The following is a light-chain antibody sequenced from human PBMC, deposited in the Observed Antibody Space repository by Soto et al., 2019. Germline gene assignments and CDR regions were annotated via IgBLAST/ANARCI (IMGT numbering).Light chain of an antibody. Sequence: ETVLTQSPATLSLSPGERATLSCRASQSVGGQLAWYQQKPGQAPRLLIYDGSKRATATPARFSGSGSGPDFTLTIDSLEPEDLAVYFCQQRGDWPNTFGRGTRLELK. V-gene: IGKV3-11*01. J-gene: IGKJ5*01. CDR3: QQRGDWPNT. CDR2: DGS. CDR1: QSVGGQ.